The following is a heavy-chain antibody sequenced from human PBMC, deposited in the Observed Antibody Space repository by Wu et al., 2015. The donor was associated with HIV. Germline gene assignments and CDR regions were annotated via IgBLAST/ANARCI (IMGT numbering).Heavy chain of an antibody. Sequence: QVQLVQSGAEVKKPGSSVKVSCKASGGTFSSYAISWVRQAPGQGLEWMGRIIPIFGTANYAQKFQGRVTITADESTSTAYMELSSLRSEDTAVYYCASSTIYSSGGXGYNLAAFDIWGQGTMVTVSS. CDR1: GGTFSSYA. V-gene: IGHV1-69*13. J-gene: IGHJ3*02. D-gene: IGHD5-24*01. CDR3: ASSTIYSSGGXGYNLAAFDI. CDR2: IIPIFGTA.